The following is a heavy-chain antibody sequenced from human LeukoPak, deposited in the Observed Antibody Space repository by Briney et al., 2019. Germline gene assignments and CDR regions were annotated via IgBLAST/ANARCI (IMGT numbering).Heavy chain of an antibody. D-gene: IGHD3-3*01. J-gene: IGHJ6*02. Sequence: SSETLSLTCTVSGGSISSYYWSWIRQPPGKGLEWIGYIYYSGSSNYNPSLKSRVTISVDTSKNQFSLKLSSVTAADTAVYYCARDTRDRSDFWSGYYYHYYGMDVWGQGTTVTVSS. V-gene: IGHV4-59*01. CDR1: GGSISSYY. CDR3: ARDTRDRSDFWSGYYYHYYGMDV. CDR2: IYYSGSS.